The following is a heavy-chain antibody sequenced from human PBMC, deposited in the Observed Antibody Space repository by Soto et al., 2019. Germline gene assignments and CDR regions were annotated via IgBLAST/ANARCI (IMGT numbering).Heavy chain of an antibody. D-gene: IGHD3-10*01. CDR1: GFTFSSYA. CDR2: ISGSGGST. CDR3: AKDPYKHTLPLLLCYFDY. Sequence: GGSLRLSCAASGFTFSSYAMSWVRQAPGKGLEWVSAISGSGGSTYYADSVKGRFTISRDNSKNTLYLQMNSLRAEDTAVYYCAKDPYKHTLPLLLCYFDYWGQGTLVTVSS. J-gene: IGHJ4*02. V-gene: IGHV3-23*01.